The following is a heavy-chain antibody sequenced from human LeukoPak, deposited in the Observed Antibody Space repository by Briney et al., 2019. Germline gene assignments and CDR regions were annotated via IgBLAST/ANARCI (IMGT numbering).Heavy chain of an antibody. Sequence: SETLSLTCTVSGYSISSGYYWGWIRQPPGKGLEWIGSIYHSGSTYYNPSLKIRVTISVDTSKNQFSLKLSSVTAADTAVYYCARVVRTSGGAIDWGQGTLVTVSS. J-gene: IGHJ4*02. CDR3: ARVVRTSGGAID. D-gene: IGHD3-10*01. V-gene: IGHV4-38-2*02. CDR1: GYSISSGYY. CDR2: IYHSGST.